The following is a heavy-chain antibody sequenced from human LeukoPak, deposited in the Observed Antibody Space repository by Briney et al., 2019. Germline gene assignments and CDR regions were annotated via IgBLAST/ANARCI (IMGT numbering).Heavy chain of an antibody. J-gene: IGHJ4*02. D-gene: IGHD3-10*01. Sequence: GGSLRLSCAASGFTSSTYWMSWVRQAPGKGLEWVANIKEDGNEKYYVDSVKGRFTISRDNAKNSLYLQMSSLRAEDTAVYYCAREPWFGEPHFDYWGQGTLVTVSS. CDR1: GFTSSTYW. V-gene: IGHV3-7*01. CDR2: IKEDGNEK. CDR3: AREPWFGEPHFDY.